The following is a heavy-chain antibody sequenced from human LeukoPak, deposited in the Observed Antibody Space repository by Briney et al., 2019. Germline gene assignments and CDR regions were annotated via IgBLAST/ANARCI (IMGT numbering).Heavy chain of an antibody. Sequence: PSETLSLTCAVYGGSFSDYYWSWIRQSPGKGLEWIGEINHSGSTNYNPSLKSRVTISVDTSKNQFSLKLSSVTAADTAVYYCARALYDFWSGVYGMDVWGQGTTVTVSS. J-gene: IGHJ6*02. CDR3: ARALYDFWSGVYGMDV. CDR2: INHSGST. D-gene: IGHD3-3*01. V-gene: IGHV4-34*01. CDR1: GGSFSDYY.